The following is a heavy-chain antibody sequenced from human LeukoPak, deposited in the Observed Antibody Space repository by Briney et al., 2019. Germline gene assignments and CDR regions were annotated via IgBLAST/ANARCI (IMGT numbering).Heavy chain of an antibody. V-gene: IGHV3-30*02. CDR2: IRYDGSNK. D-gene: IGHD3-3*01. CDR3: AKGPRLFGVAAGPGGDFDY. Sequence: GGSLRLSCAASGFTFSSYGMHWVRQAPGKGLEWVAFIRYDGSNKYYADSVKGRFTISRDNSKNTLYLQMNSLRAEDTAVYYCAKGPRLFGVAAGPGGDFDYWGQGTLVTVSS. CDR1: GFTFSSYG. J-gene: IGHJ4*02.